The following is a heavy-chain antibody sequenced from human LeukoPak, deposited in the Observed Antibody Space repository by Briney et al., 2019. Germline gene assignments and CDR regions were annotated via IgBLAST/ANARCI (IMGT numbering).Heavy chain of an antibody. CDR1: GLTFSSYW. Sequence: GGSLRLSCAASGLTFSSYWMHCVRQGPGKGLVWVSRINSDGSTTVYADSVKGRFTISRDNARNTLYLQMNSLRAEDTAVYYCVRDNYWSVDYWGRRTPVTVSS. J-gene: IGHJ4*02. CDR2: INSDGSTT. D-gene: IGHD2-8*02. CDR3: VRDNYWSVDY. V-gene: IGHV3-74*01.